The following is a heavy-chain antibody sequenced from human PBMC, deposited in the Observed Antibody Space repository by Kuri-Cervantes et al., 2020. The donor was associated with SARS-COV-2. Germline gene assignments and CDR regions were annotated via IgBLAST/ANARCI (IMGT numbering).Heavy chain of an antibody. CDR1: GGSISSGSYY. D-gene: IGHD3-3*01. V-gene: IGHV4-61*02. Sequence: SETLSLTCTVSGGSISSGSYYWSWIRQPAGKGLEWIGRIYASGSTNYNPSLKSRVTISVDTSKKQVSLKLSSVTAADTAVYYCARALRITIFGVVTHFDYWGQGTLVTVSS. CDR3: ARALRITIFGVVTHFDY. J-gene: IGHJ4*02. CDR2: IYASGST.